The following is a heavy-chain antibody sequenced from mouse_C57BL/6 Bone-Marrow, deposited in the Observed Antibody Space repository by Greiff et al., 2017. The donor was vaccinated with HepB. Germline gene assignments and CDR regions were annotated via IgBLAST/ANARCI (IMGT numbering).Heavy chain of an antibody. J-gene: IGHJ3*01. CDR3: ASSSSPVLLRSWFAY. CDR2: IWSGGST. CDR1: GFSLTSYG. V-gene: IGHV2-2*01. D-gene: IGHD1-1*01. Sequence: QVQLQQSGPGLVQPSQSLSITCTVSGFSLTSYGVHWVRQSPGKGLEWLGVIWSGGSTDYNAAFISRLSISKDNSKSQVFFKMNSQQAEDTAIYYCASSSSPVLLRSWFAYWGQGTLVTVSA.